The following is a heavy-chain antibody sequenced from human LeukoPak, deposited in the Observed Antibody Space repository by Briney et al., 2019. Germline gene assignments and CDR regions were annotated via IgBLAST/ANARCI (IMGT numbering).Heavy chain of an antibody. CDR1: GGTFSSYA. J-gene: IGHJ4*02. Sequence: SVKVSCKASGGTFSSYAISWVRQAPGQGLEWMGRIIPIFGTANYAQKFQGRVTITTDESTSTAYMELSSLRSEDTAVYYCARSTYGDYAYFDYWGQGTLVTVSS. D-gene: IGHD4-17*01. V-gene: IGHV1-69*05. CDR2: IIPIFGTA. CDR3: ARSTYGDYAYFDY.